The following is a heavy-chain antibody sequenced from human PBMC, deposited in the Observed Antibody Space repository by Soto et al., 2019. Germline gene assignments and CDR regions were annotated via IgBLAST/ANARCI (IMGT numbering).Heavy chain of an antibody. Sequence: GGSLRLSCAASGFTFSSYGMHWVRQAPGKGLEWVAVISYDGSNKYYADSVKGRFTISRDNSKNTLYLQMNSLRAEDTAVYYCAKSLPKGREYCSSTSCYASFPFDYWGQGTLVTVSS. CDR1: GFTFSSYG. CDR2: ISYDGSNK. V-gene: IGHV3-30*18. D-gene: IGHD2-2*01. CDR3: AKSLPKGREYCSSTSCYASFPFDY. J-gene: IGHJ4*02.